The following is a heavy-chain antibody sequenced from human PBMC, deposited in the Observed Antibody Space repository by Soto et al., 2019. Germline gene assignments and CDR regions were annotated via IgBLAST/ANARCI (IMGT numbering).Heavy chain of an antibody. CDR1: GGSISSSNW. J-gene: IGHJ3*01. D-gene: IGHD6-19*01. CDR2: ISRSGTT. CDR3: ARDSASSGVFT. Sequence: PSETLSLTCAVTGGSISSSNWWTWVRQPPGEGLEWVGEISRSGTTNYKPSLKSRVSISLDKSKNEFSLNLGSVTAADTAMYYCARDSASSGVFTWGQGTMVTVSS. V-gene: IGHV4-4*02.